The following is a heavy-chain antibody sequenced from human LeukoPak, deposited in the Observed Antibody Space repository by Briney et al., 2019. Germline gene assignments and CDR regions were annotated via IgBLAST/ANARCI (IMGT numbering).Heavy chain of an antibody. J-gene: IGHJ4*02. V-gene: IGHV3-23*01. Sequence: PGGSLRLSCAASGFTFSGCAMNWVRQAPGKGLEWVSAISGSGDNTYYADSVKGRFTISRDNSENTVYLQMNSLRAEDTAVYYCARDFFSGSYYYFDYWGQGTLVTVSS. CDR3: ARDFFSGSYYYFDY. D-gene: IGHD1-26*01. CDR2: ISGSGDNT. CDR1: GFTFSGCA.